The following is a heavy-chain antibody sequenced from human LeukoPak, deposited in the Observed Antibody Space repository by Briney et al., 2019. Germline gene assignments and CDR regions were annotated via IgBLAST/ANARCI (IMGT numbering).Heavy chain of an antibody. Sequence: SETLSLTCAVYGGSFSGYYWSWIRQPLGKGLEWIGEINHSGSTNYNPSLKSRVTISVDTSKNQFSLKLSSVTAADTAVYYCARGARYYYDSSGYDYWGQGTLVTVSS. J-gene: IGHJ4*02. CDR2: INHSGST. CDR3: ARGARYYYDSSGYDY. CDR1: GGSFSGYY. V-gene: IGHV4-34*01. D-gene: IGHD3-22*01.